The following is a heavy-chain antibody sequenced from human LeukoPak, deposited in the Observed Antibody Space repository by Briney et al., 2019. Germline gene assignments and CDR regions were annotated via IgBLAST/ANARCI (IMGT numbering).Heavy chain of an antibody. V-gene: IGHV4-38-2*02. CDR1: GFSISSGYY. J-gene: IGHJ4*02. Sequence: SGTLSLTCTVSGFSISSGYYWGWIRQPPGKGLEWIGSIYYSGSTYYNPSLKSRVTISVDTSKNQFSLKLSSVTAADTAVYYCARDRDTAMFYFDYWGQGTLVTVSS. CDR2: IYYSGST. D-gene: IGHD5-18*01. CDR3: ARDRDTAMFYFDY.